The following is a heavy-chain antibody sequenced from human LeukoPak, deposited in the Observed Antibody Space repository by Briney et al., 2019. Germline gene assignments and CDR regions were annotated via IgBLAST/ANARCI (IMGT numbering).Heavy chain of an antibody. V-gene: IGHV1-69*13. D-gene: IGHD1-26*01. CDR2: IIPIFGTA. J-gene: IGHJ5*02. CDR3: ARDLPLPGIVGATTVSGWFDP. Sequence: SVTVSCKASGGTFSSYAISWVRQAPGQGLEWMGGIIPIFGTANYAQKFQGRVTITADESTSTAYMELSSLRSEDTAVYYCARDLPLPGIVGATTVSGWFDPWGQGTLVTVSS. CDR1: GGTFSSYA.